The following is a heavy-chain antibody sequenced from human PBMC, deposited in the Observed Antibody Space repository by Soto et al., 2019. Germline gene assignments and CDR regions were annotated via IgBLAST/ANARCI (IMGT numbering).Heavy chain of an antibody. J-gene: IGHJ4*02. D-gene: IGHD2-2*01. Sequence: PSETLSLTCTVSGGSIRSYCWTWIRQPPGEGLEWIGCSCDSGTTNYNPSLKSRVTISIDTPKNQFSLKLSSVTAADTAVYYCASGYCSSTSCYGFSGTTNYWGQGTLVNVSS. V-gene: IGHV4-4*08. CDR1: GGSIRSYC. CDR2: SCDSGTT. CDR3: ASGYCSSTSCYGFSGTTNY.